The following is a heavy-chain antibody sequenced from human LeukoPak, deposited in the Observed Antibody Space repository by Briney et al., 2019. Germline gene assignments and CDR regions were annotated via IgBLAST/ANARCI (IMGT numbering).Heavy chain of an antibody. V-gene: IGHV4-34*01. CDR2: INHSGST. CDR1: GGSFSGYY. CDR3: ARYSGSYYLFDY. J-gene: IGHJ4*02. Sequence: SETLSLTCAVYGGSFSGYYWSWIRQPPGKGLEWIGEINHSGSTNYNPSLKSRVTISVDTSKNQFSLKLSSVTAAGTAVYYCARYSGSYYLFDYWGQGTLVTVSS. D-gene: IGHD1-26*01.